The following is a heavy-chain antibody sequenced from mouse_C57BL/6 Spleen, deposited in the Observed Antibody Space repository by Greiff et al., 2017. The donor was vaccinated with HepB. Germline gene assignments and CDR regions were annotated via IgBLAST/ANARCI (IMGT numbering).Heavy chain of an antibody. CDR2: IYPGDGDT. Sequence: VQLQQSGPELVKPGASVKISCKASGYALSSSWMNWVKQRPGKGLEWIGRIYPGDGDTNYNGKFKGKATLTADKSSSTAYMQLSSLTSEDSAVYFCARYVNYDWYFDVWGTGTTVTVSS. J-gene: IGHJ1*03. V-gene: IGHV1-82*01. CDR3: ARYVNYDWYFDV. CDR1: GYALSSSW. D-gene: IGHD2-1*01.